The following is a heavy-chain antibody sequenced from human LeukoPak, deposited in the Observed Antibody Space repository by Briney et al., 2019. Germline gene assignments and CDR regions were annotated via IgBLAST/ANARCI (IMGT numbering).Heavy chain of an antibody. J-gene: IGHJ3*02. D-gene: IGHD2/OR15-2a*01. CDR2: ISYDGTNK. Sequence: GGSPRLSCAASGFTFSTYAMHWVRQAPGTGLEWVAVISYDGTNKYYADSLKGRFTISRDNSKNTLYLQVNSLRPEDTAVYYCAKDFYDTSANGAFDIWGHGTMVTVSS. CDR1: GFTFSTYA. CDR3: AKDFYDTSANGAFDI. V-gene: IGHV3-30*18.